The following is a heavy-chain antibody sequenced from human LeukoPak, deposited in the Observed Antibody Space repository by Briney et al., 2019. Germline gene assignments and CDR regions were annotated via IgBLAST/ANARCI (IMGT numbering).Heavy chain of an antibody. D-gene: IGHD3-22*01. Sequence: GASVKVSCKASGYTVTGYYMHWVRQAPGQGLEWKGWINPNSGGTNYAQKFQGRVTMTRDTSISTAYMELSRLRSDDTAVYYCARVVITYYYDSSGSQFHYYFDYWGQGTLVTVSS. J-gene: IGHJ4*02. CDR1: GYTVTGYY. CDR2: INPNSGGT. V-gene: IGHV1-2*02. CDR3: ARVVITYYYDSSGSQFHYYFDY.